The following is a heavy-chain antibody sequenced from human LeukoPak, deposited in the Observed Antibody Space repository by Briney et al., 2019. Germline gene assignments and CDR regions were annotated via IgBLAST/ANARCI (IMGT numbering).Heavy chain of an antibody. CDR1: GGSISSSSYY. Sequence: PSETLSLTCTVSGGSISSSSYYWGWIRQPPGKGLEWIGSIYYSGSTYYNPSLKSRVTISVDTSKNQFSLKLSSVTAADTAVYYCARILPGNRQLGFDPWGQGTLVTVSS. D-gene: IGHD6-6*01. CDR2: IYYSGST. CDR3: ARILPGNRQLGFDP. J-gene: IGHJ5*02. V-gene: IGHV4-39*07.